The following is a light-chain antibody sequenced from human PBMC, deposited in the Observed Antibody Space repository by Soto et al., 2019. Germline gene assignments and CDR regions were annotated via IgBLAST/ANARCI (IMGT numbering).Light chain of an antibody. CDR2: GAS. J-gene: IGKJ2*01. CDR3: QQYGSSPET. V-gene: IGKV3-20*01. Sequence: EIVVTQSPGTLSLSPGERATLSCRASQSVSSSYLAWYQQKPGQAPRLLIYGASSRATGIPERISGSGSGTDFTLTISRLEPEDFAVYYCQQYGSSPETFGQGTKLEIK. CDR1: QSVSSSY.